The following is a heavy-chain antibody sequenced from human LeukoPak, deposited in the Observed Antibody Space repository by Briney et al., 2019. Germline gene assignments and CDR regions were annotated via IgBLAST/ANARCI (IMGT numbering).Heavy chain of an antibody. CDR3: ARVGERDKFALIEGRFDP. CDR2: FSFDGSVD. V-gene: IGHV3-30*03. J-gene: IGHJ5*02. Sequence: GRSLRLSCAASRFTFSNYGMYWVRQAPGKGLEWVAGFSFDGSVDYYADSVKGRFIISRDNSKNTVFLEMNSLRAEDTAVYYCARVGERDKFALIEGRFDPWGQGTLVTVSS. D-gene: IGHD2-21*01. CDR1: RFTFSNYG.